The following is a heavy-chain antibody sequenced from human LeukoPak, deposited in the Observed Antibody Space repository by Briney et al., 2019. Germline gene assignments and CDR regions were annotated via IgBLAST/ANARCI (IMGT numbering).Heavy chain of an antibody. V-gene: IGHV3-53*01. CDR2: IYSGGST. CDR1: GLTVSSNY. Sequence: GGCLRLACAASGLTVSSNYMGSVRQAPGKGLEWVSVIYSGGSTYYADSVQGRYTISNDNSQNTLSPQISVLRPQPPAVYYSARERFRLFDLWGQGTLVTVSS. CDR3: ARERFRLFDL. D-gene: IGHD3-3*01. J-gene: IGHJ5*02.